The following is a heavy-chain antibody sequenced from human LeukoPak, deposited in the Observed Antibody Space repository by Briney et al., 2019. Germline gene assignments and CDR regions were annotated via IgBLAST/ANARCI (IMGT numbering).Heavy chain of an antibody. CDR3: ARGLGYCSGGSCSIPFLDY. CDR1: GFTFSSYA. V-gene: IGHV3-30-3*01. D-gene: IGHD2-15*01. CDR2: ISYDGSNK. J-gene: IGHJ4*02. Sequence: GRSLRLSRAASGFTFSSYAMHWVRQAPGKGLEWVAVISYDGSNKYYADSVKGRFTISRDNSKNTLYLQMNSLRAEDTAVYYCARGLGYCSGGSCSIPFLDYWGQGTLVTVSS.